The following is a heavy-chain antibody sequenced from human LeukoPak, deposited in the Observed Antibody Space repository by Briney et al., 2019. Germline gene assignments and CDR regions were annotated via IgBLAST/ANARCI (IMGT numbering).Heavy chain of an antibody. CDR1: GGSISSGSYY. J-gene: IGHJ4*02. CDR3: AREFDSSGYYLYAIDY. CDR2: IYTSGST. V-gene: IGHV4-61*02. D-gene: IGHD3-22*01. Sequence: SETLSLTCTVSGGSISSGSYYWSWIRQPAGKGLEWIGRIYTSGSTNYNPSLKSRVTISVDTSKNQFSLKLSSVTAADTAVYYCAREFDSSGYYLYAIDYWGQGTLVTVSS.